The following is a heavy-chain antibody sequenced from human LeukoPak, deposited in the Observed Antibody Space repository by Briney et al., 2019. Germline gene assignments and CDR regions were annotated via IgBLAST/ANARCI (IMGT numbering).Heavy chain of an antibody. Sequence: SETLSLTCTVSGDSISSLSYYGVWLRQPPGKGLEWIASIYYSGSTYYNPSLKSRVTISVDTSKNQFSLKLSSVSAADTAMYYCARYWGPYDNSGAYFDYWGQGTLVTVSS. CDR3: ARYWGPYDNSGAYFDY. J-gene: IGHJ4*02. V-gene: IGHV4-39*01. D-gene: IGHD3-22*01. CDR1: GDSISSLSYY. CDR2: IYYSGST.